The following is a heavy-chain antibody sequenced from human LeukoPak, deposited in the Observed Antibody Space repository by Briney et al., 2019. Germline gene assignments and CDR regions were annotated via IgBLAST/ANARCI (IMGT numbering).Heavy chain of an antibody. Sequence: GGSLRLSCAASGFTFSSYGMHWVRQAPGKGLEWVAVIWYDGSNKYYADSVKGRFTISRDNSKNTLYPQMNSLRAEDTAVYYCAKEGASGSFGYWGQGTLVTVSS. CDR1: GFTFSSYG. D-gene: IGHD1-26*01. CDR3: AKEGASGSFGY. J-gene: IGHJ4*02. CDR2: IWYDGSNK. V-gene: IGHV3-33*06.